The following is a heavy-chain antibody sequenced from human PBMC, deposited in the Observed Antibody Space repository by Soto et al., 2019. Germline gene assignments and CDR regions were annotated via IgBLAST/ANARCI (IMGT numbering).Heavy chain of an antibody. CDR1: GFTFSNYP. V-gene: IGHV3-23*01. CDR2: ISAGGDTT. CDR3: ARRV. Sequence: EVQVSESGGGLVQPGGSLRLSCATSGFTFSNYPMNWVRPAPGKGLEWVSGISAGGDTTYYADSVKGRFTIFRDNSKNSVSLQMNSLRVEDTAVYYCARRVWGQGTLVTVSS. J-gene: IGHJ4*02.